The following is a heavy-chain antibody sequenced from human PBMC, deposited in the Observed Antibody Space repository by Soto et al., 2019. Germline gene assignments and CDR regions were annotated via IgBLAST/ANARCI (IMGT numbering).Heavy chain of an antibody. Sequence: QAKLVESGGGVVQPGTSLRLSCAASRFTFSDYGMLWVRQAPGKGPEWVAVISYDGREIYYAESVKGRATISRDNSKDTLYLQMDSLRPEDTAVYYCTKSRTWAYGDLDIWGQGTLVTVSS. CDR2: ISYDGREI. V-gene: IGHV3-30*18. CDR3: TKSRTWAYGDLDI. CDR1: RFTFSDYG. J-gene: IGHJ4*02. D-gene: IGHD4-17*01.